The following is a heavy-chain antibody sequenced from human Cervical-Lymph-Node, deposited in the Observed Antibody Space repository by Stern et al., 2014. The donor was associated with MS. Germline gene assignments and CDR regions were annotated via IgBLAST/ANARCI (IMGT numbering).Heavy chain of an antibody. CDR2: ISAYRGNT. CDR3: ARDSLNYCTSTSCYYAMDV. D-gene: IGHD2-2*01. Sequence: DQLVESGGEVKKPGASVKVSCKAYGYIFSSYGISWVRQAPGQGLEWMGWISAYRGNTNYAQKLQGRVTMTTDTSTSTVYMELRSLRSDDTAVYYCARDSLNYCTSTSCYYAMDVWGQGTTVTISS. J-gene: IGHJ6*02. CDR1: GYIFSSYG. V-gene: IGHV1-18*01.